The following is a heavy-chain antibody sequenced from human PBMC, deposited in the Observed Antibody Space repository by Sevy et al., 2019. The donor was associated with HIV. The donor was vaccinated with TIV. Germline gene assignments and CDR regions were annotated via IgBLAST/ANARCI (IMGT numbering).Heavy chain of an antibody. J-gene: IGHJ4*02. Sequence: GGSLRLSCAASGFTFSRYSMNWVRQAPGKGVEWISYIDSSSNTIYYADSVKGRFTVSRDNAKNSLYLQMNSLRAEDSAVYYCVRDNSFFGVVIIGYFDYWGQGTLVTVSS. CDR1: GFTFSRYS. V-gene: IGHV3-48*01. CDR2: IDSSSNTI. D-gene: IGHD3-3*01. CDR3: VRDNSFFGVVIIGYFDY.